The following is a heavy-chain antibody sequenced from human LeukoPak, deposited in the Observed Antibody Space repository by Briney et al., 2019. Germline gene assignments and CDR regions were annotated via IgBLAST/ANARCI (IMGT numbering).Heavy chain of an antibody. Sequence: PGGSLRLSCAASGFTVSSNYMSWDRQAPGKGLEWVSVIYSGGSTYYADSVKGRFTISRDNSKNTLYLQMNSLRAEDTAVYYCARAYYDSSGTGYPFDYWGQGTLVTVSS. V-gene: IGHV3-66*02. D-gene: IGHD3-22*01. J-gene: IGHJ4*02. CDR1: GFTVSSNY. CDR3: ARAYYDSSGTGYPFDY. CDR2: IYSGGST.